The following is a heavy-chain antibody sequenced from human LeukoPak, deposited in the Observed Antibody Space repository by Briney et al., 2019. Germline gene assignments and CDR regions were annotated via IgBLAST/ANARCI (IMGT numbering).Heavy chain of an antibody. D-gene: IGHD6-19*01. CDR3: ATGSSGWYDYYYGMDV. CDR1: GFTFSSYG. CDR2: ISYDGSNK. J-gene: IGHJ6*02. Sequence: PGGSLRLSCAASGFTFSSYGMHWVRQAPGKRLEWVAVISYDGSNKYYADSVKGRFTISRDNSKNTLYLQMNSLRAEDTAVYYCATGSSGWYDYYYGMDVWGQGTTVTVSS. V-gene: IGHV3-30*03.